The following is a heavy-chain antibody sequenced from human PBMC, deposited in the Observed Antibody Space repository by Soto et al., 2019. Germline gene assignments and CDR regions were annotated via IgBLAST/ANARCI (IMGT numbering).Heavy chain of an antibody. CDR1: GFTFSSYS. J-gene: IGHJ6*03. V-gene: IGHV3-48*01. CDR3: ARDTTFRVVVPAAMTYYYYYYMDV. D-gene: IGHD2-2*01. Sequence: GGSLRLSCAASGFTFSSYSMNWVRRAPGKGLEWVSYISSSSSTIYYADSVKGRFTISRDSAKNSLYLQMNSLRAEDTAVYYCARDTTFRVVVPAAMTYYYYYYMDVWGKGTTVTVSS. CDR2: ISSSSSTI.